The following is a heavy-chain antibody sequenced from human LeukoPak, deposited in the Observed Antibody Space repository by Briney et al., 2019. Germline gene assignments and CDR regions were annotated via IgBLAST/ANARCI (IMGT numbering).Heavy chain of an antibody. J-gene: IGHJ4*02. CDR2: IIPIFGTA. Sequence: SVKVSCNASGGTFSSYAISWVRQAPGQGLEWMGGIIPIFGTANYAQKFQGRVTITADESTSTAYMELSSLRSEDTAVYYCASRGTYSSSGDYWGQGTLVTVSS. CDR1: GGTFSSYA. V-gene: IGHV1-69*01. CDR3: ASRGTYSSSGDY. D-gene: IGHD6-6*01.